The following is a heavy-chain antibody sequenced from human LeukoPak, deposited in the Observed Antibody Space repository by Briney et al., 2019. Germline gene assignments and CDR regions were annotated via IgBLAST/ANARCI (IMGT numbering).Heavy chain of an antibody. V-gene: IGHV3-23*01. D-gene: IGHD6-19*01. Sequence: GGSLRLSCAASGLTFSSSAMSWVRQAPGKGLEWVSAISGSGGSTYYADSVKGRFTISRDNSKNTLYLQMNSLRAEDTAVYYCAKDVSSSGWFFDYWGQGTLVTVSS. J-gene: IGHJ4*02. CDR2: ISGSGGST. CDR3: AKDVSSSGWFFDY. CDR1: GLTFSSSA.